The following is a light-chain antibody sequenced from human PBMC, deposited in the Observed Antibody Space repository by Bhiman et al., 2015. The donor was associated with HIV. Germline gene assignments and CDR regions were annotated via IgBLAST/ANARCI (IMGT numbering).Light chain of an antibody. V-gene: IGLV1-47*01. CDR3: AAWDDSLNGRV. CDR1: SSNIGTKY. Sequence: QFLLTQAPSASGTPGQRVTISCSGSSSNIGTKYVYWYQQLPGTAPKLLINRNNQRPSGVPDRFSGSKSGTSASLAISGLQAEDEADYYCAAWDDSLNGRVFGTGTKVTVL. J-gene: IGLJ1*01. CDR2: RNN.